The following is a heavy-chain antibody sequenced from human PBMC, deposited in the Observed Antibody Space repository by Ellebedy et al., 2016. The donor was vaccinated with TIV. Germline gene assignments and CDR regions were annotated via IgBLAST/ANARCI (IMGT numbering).Heavy chain of an antibody. CDR3: ARRLKHGYRDY. V-gene: IGHV4-39*01. CDR1: GGSISSSSYY. J-gene: IGHJ4*02. CDR2: IYYSGST. Sequence: GSLRLSXTVSGGSISSSSYYWGWIRQPPGKGLEWIGSIYYSGSTYYNPSLKSRVTISVDTSKNQFSLKLSSVTAADTAVYYCARRLKHGYRDYWGQGTLVTVSS. D-gene: IGHD5-24*01.